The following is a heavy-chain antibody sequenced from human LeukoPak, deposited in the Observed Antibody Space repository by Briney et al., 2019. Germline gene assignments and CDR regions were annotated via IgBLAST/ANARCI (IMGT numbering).Heavy chain of an antibody. CDR1: GFTFDDYA. J-gene: IGHJ3*02. Sequence: PGGSLRLSCAASGFTFDDYAMHWVRQAPGKGLEWVSGISWNSGSIGYADSVKGRFTISRDNAKNSLYLQMNSLSAEDMALYYCAKDIGAVAGYAFDIWGQGTMVTVSS. D-gene: IGHD6-19*01. CDR3: AKDIGAVAGYAFDI. CDR2: ISWNSGSI. V-gene: IGHV3-9*03.